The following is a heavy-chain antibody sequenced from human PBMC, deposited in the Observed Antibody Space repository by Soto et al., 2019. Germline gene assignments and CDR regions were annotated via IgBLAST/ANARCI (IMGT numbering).Heavy chain of an antibody. D-gene: IGHD6-19*01. J-gene: IGHJ5*02. CDR1: GYSFTSYW. V-gene: IGHV5-51*01. Sequence: GESLKISCKGSGYSFTSYWIGWVRQMPGKGLEWMGIIYPGDSDTRYSPSFQGQVTISADKSISTAYLQWSSLKASDTAMYYCARRIAVADNNNWFDPWGQGTLVTVSS. CDR2: IYPGDSDT. CDR3: ARRIAVADNNNWFDP.